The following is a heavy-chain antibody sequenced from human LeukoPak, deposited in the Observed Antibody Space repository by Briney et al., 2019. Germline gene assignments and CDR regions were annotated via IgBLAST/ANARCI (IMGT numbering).Heavy chain of an antibody. V-gene: IGHV6-1*01. CDR1: GDSVSSNSAA. CDR2: TYYRSKWYN. Sequence: SQTLSLTCAISGDSVSSNSAAWNWIRQSPSRGPEWLGRTYYRSKWYNDYAVSVKSRITINPDTSKNQFSLQLSSVTPEDTAVYYCARAGYSSSWSDFDYWGQGTLVTVSS. CDR3: ARAGYSSSWSDFDY. D-gene: IGHD6-13*01. J-gene: IGHJ4*02.